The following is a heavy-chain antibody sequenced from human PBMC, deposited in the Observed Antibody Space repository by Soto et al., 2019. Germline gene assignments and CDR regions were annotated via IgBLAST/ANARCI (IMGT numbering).Heavy chain of an antibody. Sequence: QVQLQESGPGLVKPSETLSLTCTVSGGSISSYYWSWIRQPPGKGLEWIGYIYYSGSTNYNPSLKSRVTTSVDTSKNQFSLKLSSVTAADTAVYYCARETGGWFDPWGQGTLVTVSS. D-gene: IGHD3-10*01. J-gene: IGHJ5*02. V-gene: IGHV4-59*01. CDR1: GGSISSYY. CDR2: IYYSGST. CDR3: ARETGGWFDP.